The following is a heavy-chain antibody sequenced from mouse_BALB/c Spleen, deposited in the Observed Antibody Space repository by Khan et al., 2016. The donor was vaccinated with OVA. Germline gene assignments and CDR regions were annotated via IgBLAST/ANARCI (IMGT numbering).Heavy chain of an antibody. CDR1: GYSFTDYN. CDR2: IDPYNGGT. CDR3: ARTDYYGSSYYFDY. D-gene: IGHD1-1*01. Sequence: VQLQQSGPELVKPGASVKVSCKASGYSFTDYNMFWVKQSHGKSLEWIGYIDPYNGGTSYNQKFKGTATLTVDKSSSTAFMHLSSLTSEDSAVFYCARTDYYGSSYYFDYWGQGTTLTVSS. J-gene: IGHJ2*01. V-gene: IGHV1S135*01.